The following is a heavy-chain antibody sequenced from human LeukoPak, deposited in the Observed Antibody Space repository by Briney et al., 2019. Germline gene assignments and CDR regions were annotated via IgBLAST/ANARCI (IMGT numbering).Heavy chain of an antibody. J-gene: IGHJ2*01. D-gene: IGHD3-10*01. CDR2: IKSKTDGGTT. CDR3: TTEFDPDWCFDL. Sequence: GGSLRLSCAASGFTFSIAWMSWVRQAPGKGLEWVGRIKSKTDGGTTDYAAPVKGRFTISRDDSKNTLYLQMNSLKTEDTAVYYCTTEFDPDWCFDLWGRGTLVTVSS. V-gene: IGHV3-15*01. CDR1: GFTFSIAW.